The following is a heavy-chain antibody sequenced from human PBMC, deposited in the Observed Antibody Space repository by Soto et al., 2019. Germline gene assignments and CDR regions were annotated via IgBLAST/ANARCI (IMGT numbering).Heavy chain of an antibody. CDR3: ARAGETYYYGSEYNWFDP. D-gene: IGHD3-10*01. CDR2: IIPIFGTA. CDR1: GGTFSSYA. J-gene: IGHJ5*02. V-gene: IGHV1-69*13. Sequence: SVKVSCKASGGTFSSYAISWVRQAPGQGLEWMGGIIPIFGTANYAQKFQGRVTITADESTSTAYMELSSLRSEDTAVYYCARAGETYYYGSEYNWFDPWGQGTLVTVSS.